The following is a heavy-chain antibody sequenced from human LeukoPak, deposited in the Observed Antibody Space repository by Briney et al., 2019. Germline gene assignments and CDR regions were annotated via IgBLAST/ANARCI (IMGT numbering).Heavy chain of an antibody. CDR3: ARGHQQPRGSYYMDV. CDR2: INPNSGGT. J-gene: IGHJ6*03. CDR1: GYTFTGYY. D-gene: IGHD6-13*01. V-gene: IGHV1-2*02. Sequence: ASVKVSCKASGYTFTGYYMHWVRQAPGQGLEWMGWINPNSGGTNYAQKFQGRVTMTRDTSISTAYMELSRLRSDDTAVYYCARGHQQPRGSYYMDVWGKGTTVTVSS.